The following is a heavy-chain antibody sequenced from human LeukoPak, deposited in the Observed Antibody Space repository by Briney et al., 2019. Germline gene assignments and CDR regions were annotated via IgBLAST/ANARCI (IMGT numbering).Heavy chain of an antibody. CDR1: GGSISSYY. CDR3: ARDRGNWLFDY. Sequence: NSSETLSLTCTVSGGSISSYYWSWVRQPPGKGLEWIGYIYYSGSTNYNPSLKSRVTISVHTSKTHFSLKLSSVTAADTAVYYCARDRGNWLFDYWGQGTLVTVSS. CDR2: IYYSGST. V-gene: IGHV4-59*01. D-gene: IGHD4-23*01. J-gene: IGHJ4*02.